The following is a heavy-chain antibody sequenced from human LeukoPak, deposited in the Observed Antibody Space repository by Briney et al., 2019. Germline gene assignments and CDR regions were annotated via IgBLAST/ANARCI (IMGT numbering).Heavy chain of an antibody. J-gene: IGHJ4*02. CDR2: INGDGAST. CDR3: AKAHMKYYYDSSVGY. V-gene: IGHV3-74*01. Sequence: GGSLRLSCAASGFTFSSHWMHWVRQAPGKGLVWVSRINGDGASTAYADSVRGRFTISRDNSKNTLYLQMNSLRAEDTAVYYCAKAHMKYYYDSSVGYWGQGTLVTVSS. D-gene: IGHD3-22*01. CDR1: GFTFSSHW.